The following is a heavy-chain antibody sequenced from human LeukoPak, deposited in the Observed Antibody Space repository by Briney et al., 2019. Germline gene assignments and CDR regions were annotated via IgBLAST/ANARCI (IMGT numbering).Heavy chain of an antibody. D-gene: IGHD3-22*01. CDR1: GYTFTSYA. CDR2: INAGNGNT. Sequence: GASVKVSCKASGYTFTSYAMHWVRQAPGQRLEWMGWINAGNGNTKYSQKFQGRVTITRDTSTSTAYMELRSLRSDDTAVYYCVRDLRPDWLLLRHNWFDPWGQGTLVTVSS. CDR3: VRDLRPDWLLLRHNWFDP. V-gene: IGHV1-3*01. J-gene: IGHJ5*02.